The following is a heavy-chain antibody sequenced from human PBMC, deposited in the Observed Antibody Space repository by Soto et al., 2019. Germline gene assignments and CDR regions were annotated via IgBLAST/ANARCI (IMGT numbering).Heavy chain of an antibody. CDR2: ISPYTDDP. D-gene: IGHD2-2*01. Sequence: QGPLVQSGVEVKKPGASVKVSCTASGNTFTNFGVTWVRQAPGQGLEWMGWISPYTDDPSYAQKFQGRVTMTIDTSTSTASLDLRSLTSDDTAVYYCARVIPGAEAWFHPWGQGTLVTVSS. J-gene: IGHJ5*02. CDR3: ARVIPGAEAWFHP. V-gene: IGHV1-18*01. CDR1: GNTFTNFG.